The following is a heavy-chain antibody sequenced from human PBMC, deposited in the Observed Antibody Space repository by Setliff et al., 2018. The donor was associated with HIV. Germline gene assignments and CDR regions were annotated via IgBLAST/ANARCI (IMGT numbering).Heavy chain of an antibody. D-gene: IGHD2-21*02. V-gene: IGHV4-38-2*02. CDR3: ARDHMVVTATAGFYYYGMDV. J-gene: IGHJ6*02. CDR1: GYSISSGYY. Sequence: SETLSLTCTVSGYSISSGYYWGWIRQPPGKGLEWIGSIYHSGSTYYNPSLKSRVTISVDTSKNQFSLKLSSVTAADTAVYYCARDHMVVTATAGFYYYGMDVWGQGTTVTVSS. CDR2: IYHSGST.